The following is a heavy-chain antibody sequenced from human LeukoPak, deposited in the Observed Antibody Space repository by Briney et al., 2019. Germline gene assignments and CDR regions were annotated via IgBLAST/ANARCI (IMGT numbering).Heavy chain of an antibody. CDR1: GFSFSTYA. CDR2: VNGNGGST. J-gene: IGHJ4*02. Sequence: GGSLRLSCAASGFSFSTYAMSWVRQAPGKGLDWVSGVNGNGGSTSYADSVKGRFTIFRDNSKNTVYLQMNSLRVEDTAVYYCAKSLYGGCDYWGQGTVVTVSS. CDR3: AKSLYGGCDY. V-gene: IGHV3-23*01. D-gene: IGHD3-16*02.